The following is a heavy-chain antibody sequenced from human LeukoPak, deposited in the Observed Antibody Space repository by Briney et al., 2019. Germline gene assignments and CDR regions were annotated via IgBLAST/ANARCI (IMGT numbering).Heavy chain of an antibody. Sequence: GRSLRLSCAASGFTFSSYGMHWVRQAPGKGLEWVAVISYDGSNKYYADSVKGRFTISRDNSKNTLYLQMNSLRAEDTAVYYCARDGHYYDSSGYAYWGQGTLVTVSS. D-gene: IGHD3-22*01. CDR3: ARDGHYYDSSGYAY. V-gene: IGHV3-30*03. CDR1: GFTFSSYG. J-gene: IGHJ4*02. CDR2: ISYDGSNK.